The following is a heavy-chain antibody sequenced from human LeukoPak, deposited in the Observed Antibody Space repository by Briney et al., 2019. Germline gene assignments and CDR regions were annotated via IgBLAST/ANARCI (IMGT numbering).Heavy chain of an antibody. V-gene: IGHV3-9*01. D-gene: IGHD6-19*01. Sequence: GGSLRLSCAASGFIFNDYAMHWVRQAPGKGLEWVSVISWDSGSIGYADSVKGRFTISRDNAKNSLYLQMNSLKVEDTALYYCAQGDHSSGSYPSGYYYGMDVWGQGTTVTVSS. J-gene: IGHJ6*02. CDR2: ISWDSGSI. CDR1: GFIFNDYA. CDR3: AQGDHSSGSYPSGYYYGMDV.